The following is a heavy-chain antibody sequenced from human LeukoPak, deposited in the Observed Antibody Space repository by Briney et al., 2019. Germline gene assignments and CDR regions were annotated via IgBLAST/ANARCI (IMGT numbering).Heavy chain of an antibody. CDR2: LSSRGGSK. CDR1: GFNFSSYG. Sequence: GGSLRLSCAASGFNFSSYGMSWVRQAPGKGLEWVSFLSSRGGSKYYADSVRGRFTISRDNSKNTLYLQMNSLRAEDTAIYYCAKDKAARLWAPYYYYMDVWGKGTTVTVSS. J-gene: IGHJ6*03. CDR3: AKDKAARLWAPYYYYMDV. V-gene: IGHV3-23*01. D-gene: IGHD6-6*01.